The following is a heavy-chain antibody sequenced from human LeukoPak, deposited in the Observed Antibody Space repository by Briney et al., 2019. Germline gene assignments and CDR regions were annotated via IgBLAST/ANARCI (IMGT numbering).Heavy chain of an antibody. CDR3: ARDLVAGDAFDI. J-gene: IGHJ3*02. V-gene: IGHV4-30-4*08. Sequence: SQTLSLTXTVSGGSISSGDYYWSWIRQPPGKGLEWIGYIYYSGSTYYNPSLKSRVSISVDTSKNQFSLKLSSVTAADTAVYYCARDLVAGDAFDIWGQGTMVTVSS. CDR2: IYYSGST. CDR1: GGSISSGDYY. D-gene: IGHD5-12*01.